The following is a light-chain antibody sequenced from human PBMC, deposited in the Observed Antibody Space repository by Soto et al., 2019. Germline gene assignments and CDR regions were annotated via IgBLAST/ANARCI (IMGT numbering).Light chain of an antibody. V-gene: IGKV1-5*03. CDR1: QSISNW. Sequence: DIPMTQSPSTLSASVGDRVTITCRASQSISNWLAWYQQRPGKAPKLLIYKASSLEGGVPSRFSGSGSGTEFTLTISSLQPDDFASYYCQQYNTSSPTFGQGPKVDIK. CDR2: KAS. J-gene: IGKJ1*01. CDR3: QQYNTSSPT.